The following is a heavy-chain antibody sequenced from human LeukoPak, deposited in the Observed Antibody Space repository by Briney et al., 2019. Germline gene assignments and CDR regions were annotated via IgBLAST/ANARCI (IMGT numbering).Heavy chain of an antibody. CDR3: VRDHYGGILDL. J-gene: IGHJ5*02. CDR1: GFTFSRYT. Sequence: GRFLRLSCAASGFTFSRYTMHWVRQAPGKGLEWVAVILYNGSKKYYAESVEGRFTISRDNSKNTLSLQMNSLRVEDTAVYYCVRDHYGGILDLWGQGTLVSVSS. D-gene: IGHD2-21*01. CDR2: ILYNGSKK. V-gene: IGHV3-30*04.